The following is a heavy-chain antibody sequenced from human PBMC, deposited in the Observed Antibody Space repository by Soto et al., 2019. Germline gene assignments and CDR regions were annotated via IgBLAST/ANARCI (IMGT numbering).Heavy chain of an antibody. J-gene: IGHJ4*02. V-gene: IGHV1-46*01. D-gene: IGHD2-15*01. CDR1: GCTFTSYY. CDR3: AREQHLGYCSGGSCGVRNFDY. CDR2: INPSGGST. Sequence: ASVKVSCKASGCTFTSYYMHWVRQAPGQGLEWMGIINPSGGSTSYAQKFQGRVTMTRDTSTSTVYMELSSLRSEDTAVYYCAREQHLGYCSGGSCGVRNFDYWGQGTLVTVSS.